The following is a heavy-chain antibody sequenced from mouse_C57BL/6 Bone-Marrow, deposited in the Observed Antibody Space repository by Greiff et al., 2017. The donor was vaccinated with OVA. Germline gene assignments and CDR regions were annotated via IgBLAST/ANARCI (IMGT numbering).Heavy chain of an antibody. J-gene: IGHJ2*01. CDR2: IDPSDSET. CDR1: GYTFTSYW. D-gene: IGHD2-1*01. V-gene: IGHV1-52*01. CDR3: ARADGNYHPYCVYD. Sequence: QVQLQQPGAELVRPGSSVKLSCKASGYTFTSYWMHWVKQRPIQGLEWIGNIDPSDSETNYNQKFKDKATLTVDKSSSTAYMQLSSLTSEDSAVYYCARADGNYHPYCVYDWGQGTTLTVSS.